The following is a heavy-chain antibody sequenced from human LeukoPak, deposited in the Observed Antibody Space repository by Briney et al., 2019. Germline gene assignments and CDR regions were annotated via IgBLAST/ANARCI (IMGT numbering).Heavy chain of an antibody. J-gene: IGHJ4*02. V-gene: IGHV3-23*01. D-gene: IGHD3-10*01. CDR1: GFSFSSYA. CDR3: AKRNTMVRGGPCFDY. Sequence: GGSLRLSCAASGFSFSSYAMNWARRAPGKGLEWVSIIFGNGDTTYYADSVKGRFTVSRDNSKDTLYLQMNDLRPDDTAIYYCAKRNTMVRGGPCFDYWGQGLLVTVSS. CDR2: IFGNGDTT.